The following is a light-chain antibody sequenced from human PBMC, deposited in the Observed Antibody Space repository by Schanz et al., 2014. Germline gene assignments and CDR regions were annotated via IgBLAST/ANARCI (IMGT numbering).Light chain of an antibody. CDR3: QQYGTAPQT. CDR2: DSS. Sequence: EIVMTQSPATLSVSPGERATLSCRASQSVSSNLAWYQQKPGQAPRLLMYDSSTRATGIPDRLSGSGSGTDFNLTISRLEPEDFAVYFCQQYGTAPQTFGQGTKVEIK. V-gene: IGKV3-20*01. J-gene: IGKJ1*01. CDR1: QSVSSN.